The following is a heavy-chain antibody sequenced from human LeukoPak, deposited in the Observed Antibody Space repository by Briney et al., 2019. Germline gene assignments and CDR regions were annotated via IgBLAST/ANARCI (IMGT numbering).Heavy chain of an antibody. CDR2: IYTGGTT. D-gene: IGHD2-21*02. Sequence: GGSLRLSCAASGFTVSSNYMYWVRQAPGKGLEWVSVIYTGGTTYYADSVRGRFTISRDNSKNTLYLEMNSLRAEDTAVYYCASPASWRGGDYPPFDYWGQGTLVTVSS. CDR3: ASPASWRGGDYPPFDY. J-gene: IGHJ4*02. V-gene: IGHV3-66*01. CDR1: GFTVSSNY.